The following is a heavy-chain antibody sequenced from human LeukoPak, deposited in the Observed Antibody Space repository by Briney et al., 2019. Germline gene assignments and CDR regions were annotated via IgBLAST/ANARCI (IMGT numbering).Heavy chain of an antibody. D-gene: IGHD6-6*01. CDR3: SPIVSIAAQLAFDY. V-gene: IGHV1-24*01. J-gene: IGHJ4*02. Sequence: GASVKVSCKVSGYTLTELSMHWVRQAPGKGLEWMGGFDPEDGETIYAQKFQGRVTMTEDTSTDTAYMELSSLRSEDTAVNYCSPIVSIAAQLAFDYWGQGTLVTVSS. CDR1: GYTLTELS. CDR2: FDPEDGET.